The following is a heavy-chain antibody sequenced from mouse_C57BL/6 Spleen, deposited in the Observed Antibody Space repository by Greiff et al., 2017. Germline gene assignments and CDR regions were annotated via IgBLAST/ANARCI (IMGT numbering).Heavy chain of an antibody. CDR1: GYTFTSYW. Sequence: QVQLQQPGAELVKPGASVKMSCKASGYTFTSYWITWVKPRPGQGLEWIGDIYPGSGSTNYNEKLKSKATLTVDTSSSTAYMQLRSLTSEDSAVYYCARGQNDYDGGAFDYWGQGTTLTVSS. CDR3: ARGQNDYDGGAFDY. V-gene: IGHV1-55*01. J-gene: IGHJ2*01. CDR2: IYPGSGST. D-gene: IGHD2-4*01.